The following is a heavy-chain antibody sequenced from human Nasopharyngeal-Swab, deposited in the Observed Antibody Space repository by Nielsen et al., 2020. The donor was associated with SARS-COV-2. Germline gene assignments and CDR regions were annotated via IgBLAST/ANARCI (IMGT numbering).Heavy chain of an antibody. V-gene: IGHV3-15*01. CDR1: GFTFSNAW. CDR2: IKSKTDGGTT. J-gene: IGHJ4*02. CDR3: TRHVAAYYGGNSLDY. Sequence: GGSLRLSCAASGFTFSNAWMSWVRQAPGKGLEWVGRIKSKTDGGTTDYAAPVKGRFTISRDDSKNTAYLQMNSLKTEDTAVYYCTRHVAAYYGGNSLDYWGQGTLVTVSS. D-gene: IGHD4-23*01.